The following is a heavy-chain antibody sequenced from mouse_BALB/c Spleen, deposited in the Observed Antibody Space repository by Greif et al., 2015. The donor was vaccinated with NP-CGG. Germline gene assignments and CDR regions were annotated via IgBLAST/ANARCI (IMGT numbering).Heavy chain of an antibody. CDR3: ASYYGNYVLDY. CDR1: GYTFTSYW. V-gene: IGHV1-7*01. J-gene: IGHJ2*01. CDR2: INPSTGYT. Sequence: QVQLQQPGAELAKPGASVKMSCKASGYTFTSYWMHWVKQRPGQGLEWIGYINPSTGYTEYNQKFKDKATLTADKSSSTAYMQLSSLTSEDSAVYYCASYYGNYVLDYWGQGTTLTVSS. D-gene: IGHD2-1*01.